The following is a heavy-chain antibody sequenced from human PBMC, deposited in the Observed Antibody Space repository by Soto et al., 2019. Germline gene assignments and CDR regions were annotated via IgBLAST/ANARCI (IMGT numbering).Heavy chain of an antibody. Sequence: SETLSLTCTVSGGSIGSYYWSWVRQPPGKGLEWIGYIYYSGSTNYNPSLKSRVTISVDTSKNQFSLKLSSVTAADTAVYYCARDRGRPTYYDFWSGYYLRYNWFDPWGQGTLVTVSS. CDR1: GGSIGSYY. CDR3: ARDRGRPTYYDFWSGYYLRYNWFDP. J-gene: IGHJ5*02. V-gene: IGHV4-59*01. D-gene: IGHD3-3*01. CDR2: IYYSGST.